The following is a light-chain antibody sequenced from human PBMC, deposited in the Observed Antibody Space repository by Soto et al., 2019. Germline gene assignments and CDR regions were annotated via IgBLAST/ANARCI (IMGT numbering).Light chain of an antibody. J-gene: IGKJ1*01. CDR1: QNIRGNE. CDR3: QDYGTSAPWT. Sequence: EIVSTQSPGTLSLAPGERATLSCRASQNIRGNELAWYQQKPGQAPRLLIYRGSSRATGIPDRISGRGSGTDFTLTISRLEPEDFAVYYCQDYGTSAPWTFGQGTKVEIK. CDR2: RGS. V-gene: IGKV3-20*01.